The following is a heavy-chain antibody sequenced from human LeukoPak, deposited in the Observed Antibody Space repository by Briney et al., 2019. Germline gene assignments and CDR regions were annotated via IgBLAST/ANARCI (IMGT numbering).Heavy chain of an antibody. CDR3: AKDKEAYDSTSSDY. V-gene: IGHV3-23*01. CDR1: GFTFNNYA. J-gene: IGHJ4*02. CDR2: ISGGGSST. Sequence: GGYLRLSCAASGFTFNNYAMSWVRQAPGKGLEWVSAISGGGSSTYYADSVKGRFTISRDNSKNTLYLQMNSLRAEDTAVYYCAKDKEAYDSTSSDYWGQGTLVTVSS. D-gene: IGHD3-22*01.